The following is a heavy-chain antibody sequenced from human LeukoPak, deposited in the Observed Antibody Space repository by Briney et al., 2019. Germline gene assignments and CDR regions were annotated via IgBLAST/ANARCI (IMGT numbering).Heavy chain of an antibody. V-gene: IGHV4-30-4*08. Sequence: SQTLSLTCTVSGGSISSGDYYWSWLRQPPGKGLEWIGYIYYSGSTYYNPSLKSRVTISVDTSKNQFSLKLSSVTAADTAVYYCARAPPGVTGAFDIWGQGTMVTVSS. J-gene: IGHJ3*02. D-gene: IGHD4-23*01. CDR1: GGSISSGDYY. CDR3: ARAPPGVTGAFDI. CDR2: IYYSGST.